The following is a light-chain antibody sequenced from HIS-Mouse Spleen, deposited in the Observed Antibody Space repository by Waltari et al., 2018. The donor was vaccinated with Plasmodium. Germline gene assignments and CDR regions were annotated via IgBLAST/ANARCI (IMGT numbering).Light chain of an antibody. CDR3: QAWDSSTVV. J-gene: IGLJ2*01. CDR2: EDS. CDR1: KLGDNY. Sequence: SYELTQPPSVSVSPGQTASITCSGDKLGDNYACWYQQKPGQSPVLVIYEDSKRHSGIHERFPGANSGNTATLTSGGTQAMDEADYDCQAWDSSTVVFGGGTKLTVL. V-gene: IGLV3-1*01.